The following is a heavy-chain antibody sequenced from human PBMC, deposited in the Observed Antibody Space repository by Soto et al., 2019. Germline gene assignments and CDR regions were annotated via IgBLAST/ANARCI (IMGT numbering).Heavy chain of an antibody. D-gene: IGHD1-26*01. CDR1: GGSLTDHY. J-gene: IGHJ3*02. Sequence: QVQLQESGPGLVKPSETLSLTCTVAGGSLTDHYWNWFRQSPGKGLHWIGYVYYSGGTNYNPSLKSRVTMSVDTSKNQFSLNLRSVTAADTAVYYGARGNDGKSSTFDIWGQGTMVSVSS. V-gene: IGHV4-59*11. CDR2: VYYSGGT. CDR3: ARGNDGKSSTFDI.